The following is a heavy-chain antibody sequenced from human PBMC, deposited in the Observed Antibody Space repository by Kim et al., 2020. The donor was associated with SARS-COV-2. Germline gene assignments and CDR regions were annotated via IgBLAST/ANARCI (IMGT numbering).Heavy chain of an antibody. CDR1: GGSFSGYY. CDR2: INHSGST. D-gene: IGHD3-3*01. CDR3: ARGRYGEITIFGVVPGHYYVCS. Sequence: SETLSLTCAVYGGSFSGYYWSWIRQPPGKGLEWIGEINHSGSTNYNPSLKSRVTISVDTSKNQFSLKLSSVTAADTAVYYCARGRYGEITIFGVVPGHYYVCSWGKGTTGSVSS. V-gene: IGHV4-34*01. J-gene: IGHJ6*04.